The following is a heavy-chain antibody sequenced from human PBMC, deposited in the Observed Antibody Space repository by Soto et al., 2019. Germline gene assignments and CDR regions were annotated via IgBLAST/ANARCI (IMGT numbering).Heavy chain of an antibody. V-gene: IGHV3-23*01. D-gene: IGHD6-6*01. Sequence: EVQLLESGGGLVQPGGSLRLSCAASGFTFSSYAMSWVRQAPGKGLEWVSAISGSGGSTYYADFVKGWFTISRDNSKNTLYVQMNSLRAEDTAVYYCAKGWRVGMAAHFECWGQGTLVTVSS. CDR3: AKGWRVGMAAHFEC. CDR1: GFTFSSYA. CDR2: ISGSGGST. J-gene: IGHJ4*02.